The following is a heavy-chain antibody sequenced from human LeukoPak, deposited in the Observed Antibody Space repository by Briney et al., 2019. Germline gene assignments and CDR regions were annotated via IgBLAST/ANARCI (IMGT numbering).Heavy chain of an antibody. Sequence: SETLSLTCTVSGGSISSSSYYWGWIRQPPGKGLEWIGSIYYSGSTYYNPSLKSRVTISVDTSKNQFSLKLSSVTAADTAVYYCARHRAGEQWLVRGVGSYYFDYWGQGTLVTVSS. J-gene: IGHJ4*02. CDR2: IYYSGST. CDR1: GGSISSSSYY. V-gene: IGHV4-39*01. CDR3: ARHRAGEQWLVRGVGSYYFDY. D-gene: IGHD6-19*01.